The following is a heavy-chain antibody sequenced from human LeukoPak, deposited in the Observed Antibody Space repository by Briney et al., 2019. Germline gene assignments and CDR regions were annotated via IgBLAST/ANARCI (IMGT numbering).Heavy chain of an antibody. J-gene: IGHJ4*02. V-gene: IGHV3-30*18. CDR2: ISYDGSNK. CDR3: AKDYDSSGYVLDS. Sequence: PGRSLRLSCAASGFTFSSHGMHWVRQAPGKGLEWVAVISYDGSNKYYADSVKGRFTISRDNSKNTLYLQMNSLRAEDTAVYYCAKDYDSSGYVLDSWGQGTLVTVSS. CDR1: GFTFSSHG. D-gene: IGHD3-22*01.